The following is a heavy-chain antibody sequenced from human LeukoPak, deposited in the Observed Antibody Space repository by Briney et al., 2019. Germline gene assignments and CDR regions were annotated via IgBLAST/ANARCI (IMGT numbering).Heavy chain of an antibody. CDR3: ASAGWFGEGYFDY. CDR1: GGTFSSYA. Sequence: GASVKVSCKASGGTFSSYAISWVRQAPGQGLEWMGGIIPIFGTANYAQKFQGRVTITADKSTSTAYMELNSLRAEDTAVYYCASAGWFGEGYFDYWGQGTLVTVSS. CDR2: IIPIFGTA. J-gene: IGHJ4*02. V-gene: IGHV1-69*06. D-gene: IGHD3-10*01.